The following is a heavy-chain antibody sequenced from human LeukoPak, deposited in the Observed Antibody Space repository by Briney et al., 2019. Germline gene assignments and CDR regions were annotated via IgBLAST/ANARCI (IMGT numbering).Heavy chain of an antibody. Sequence: ASVKVSCKASGYTFTSYDINLVRQATGQGLEWMGWMNPNSGNTGYAQKFQGRVTMTRNTSISTAYMELSSLRSEDTAVYYCARGLRYCSGGSCWHYWGQGTLVTVSS. CDR2: MNPNSGNT. V-gene: IGHV1-8*01. CDR3: ARGLRYCSGGSCWHY. D-gene: IGHD2-15*01. J-gene: IGHJ4*02. CDR1: GYTFTSYD.